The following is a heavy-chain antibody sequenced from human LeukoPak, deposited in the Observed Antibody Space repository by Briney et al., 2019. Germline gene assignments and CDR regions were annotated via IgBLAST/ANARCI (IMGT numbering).Heavy chain of an antibody. CDR2: IYPGDSDT. V-gene: IGHV5-51*01. CDR1: GYSFTSYW. Sequence: GESLKISRKGPGYSFTSYWIGWVRQMPGKGLEWMGIIYPGDSDTRYSPSFQGQVTISADKSISTAYLQWSSLKASDTAMYYCARQDYDILTGYYSYFDYWGQGTLVTVSS. D-gene: IGHD3-9*01. J-gene: IGHJ4*02. CDR3: ARQDYDILTGYYSYFDY.